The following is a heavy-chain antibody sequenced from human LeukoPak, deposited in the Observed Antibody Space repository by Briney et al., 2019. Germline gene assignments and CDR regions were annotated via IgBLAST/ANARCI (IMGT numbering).Heavy chain of an antibody. CDR1: GYTFTDYY. V-gene: IGHV1-2*02. J-gene: IGHJ4*02. Sequence: ASVKVSCKTSGYTFTDYYLHWVRRAPGQGLEWAGWIHPNSGATHYAQKFQGRLTMTRDTSISTVYMELTRLRSDDTAVYYCARDMGRYSGYDYDYWGQGTLVTASS. CDR3: ARDMGRYSGYDYDY. D-gene: IGHD5-12*01. CDR2: IHPNSGAT.